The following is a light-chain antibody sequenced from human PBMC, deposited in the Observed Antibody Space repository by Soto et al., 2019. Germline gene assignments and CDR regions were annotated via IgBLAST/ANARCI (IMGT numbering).Light chain of an antibody. CDR1: PSVSSN. CDR2: DAS. Sequence: IVMTQSPSTLSVSPGERATLSCRASPSVSSNLAWYQQKPGQAPRLLIYDASNRATGIPARFSGSGSGTDFTLTISSLEPEDFAVYYCQQRSNWPPVTFGQGTRLEI. J-gene: IGKJ5*01. CDR3: QQRSNWPPVT. V-gene: IGKV3-11*01.